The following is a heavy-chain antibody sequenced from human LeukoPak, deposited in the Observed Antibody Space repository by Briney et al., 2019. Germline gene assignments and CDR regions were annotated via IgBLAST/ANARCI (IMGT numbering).Heavy chain of an antibody. CDR1: GFTFSSYA. V-gene: IGHV3-23*01. CDR3: AKGPVAVAGYYFDH. J-gene: IGHJ4*02. D-gene: IGHD6-19*01. CDR2: ISGSGGTT. Sequence: GGSLGLSCAASGFTFSSYAMSWVRQAPGKGLEWVSSISGSGGTTCYADSVKGRFTISRDNPNNTLDLQMNSLTAEDTAVYYCAKGPVAVAGYYFDHWGQGTLVTVSS.